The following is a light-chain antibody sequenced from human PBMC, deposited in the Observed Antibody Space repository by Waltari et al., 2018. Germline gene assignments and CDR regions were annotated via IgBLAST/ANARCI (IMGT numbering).Light chain of an antibody. CDR1: QTIARY. V-gene: IGKV1-39*01. Sequence: DIQLTQSPTSLSAFVGDRVTITCRASQTIARYLMWYQQKPGKAPNLLIYAASTLQSGVPSRFSASGSGTDFTLAISSLQPEDFATYCCQQAYTPPWTFGLGTRVEVK. CDR3: QQAYTPPWT. CDR2: AAS. J-gene: IGKJ1*01.